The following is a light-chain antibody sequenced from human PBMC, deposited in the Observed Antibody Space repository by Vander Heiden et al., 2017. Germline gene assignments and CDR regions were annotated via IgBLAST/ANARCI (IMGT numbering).Light chain of an antibody. Sequence: LVLTQSPGTLSLSPGERATLSCRASQSISSNLAWYQQKPGQAPRLLIYGASSRPTGIPDRFTGSGSGTDFTLTISRLEPEDFAVYYCQQYGSSLLTFGGGTKVEIK. CDR3: QQYGSSLLT. V-gene: IGKV3-20*01. CDR2: GAS. J-gene: IGKJ4*01. CDR1: QSISSN.